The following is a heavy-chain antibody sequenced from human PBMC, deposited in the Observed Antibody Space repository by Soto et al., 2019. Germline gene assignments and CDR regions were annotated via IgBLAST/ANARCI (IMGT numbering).Heavy chain of an antibody. CDR1: GGSISSYY. D-gene: IGHD5-18*01. J-gene: IGHJ5*02. V-gene: IGHV4-59*01. Sequence: SETLSLTCTVSGGSISSYYWSWIRQPPGKGLEWIGYIYYSGSTNYNPSLKSRVTISVDTSKNQFSLKLSSVTAADTAVYYCARGPYSYGYLAWGQGTLVTVSS. CDR2: IYYSGST. CDR3: ARGPYSYGYLA.